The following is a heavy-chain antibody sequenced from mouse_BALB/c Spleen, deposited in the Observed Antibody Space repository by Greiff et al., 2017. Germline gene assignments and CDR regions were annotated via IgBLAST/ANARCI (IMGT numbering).Heavy chain of an antibody. CDR2: IYPGDGDT. CDR1: GYAFSSYW. Sequence: VQGVESGAELVRPGSSVKISCKASGYAFSSYWMNWVKQRPGQGLEWIGQIYPGDGDTNFNGKFKGKATLTADKSSSTAYMQLSSLTSEDSAVYFCARSLYYGYAMDDWGQGTSVTVSS. D-gene: IGHD1-1*01. CDR3: ARSLYYGYAMDD. V-gene: IGHV1-80*01. J-gene: IGHJ4*01.